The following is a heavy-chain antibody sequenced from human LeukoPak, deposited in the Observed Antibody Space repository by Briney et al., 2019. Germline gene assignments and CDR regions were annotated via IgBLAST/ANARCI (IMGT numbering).Heavy chain of an antibody. D-gene: IGHD6-13*01. V-gene: IGHV3-49*04. CDR3: TRGALGSSSWFDY. J-gene: IGHJ4*02. CDR2: IRSKAYGGTT. CDR1: GFTFSSYW. Sequence: PGGSLRLSCAASGFTFSSYWMSWVRQAPGKGLEWVGFIRSKAYGGTTEYAASVKGRFTISRDDSKSIAYLQMNSLKTEDTAVYYCTRGALGSSSWFDYWGQGTLVTVSS.